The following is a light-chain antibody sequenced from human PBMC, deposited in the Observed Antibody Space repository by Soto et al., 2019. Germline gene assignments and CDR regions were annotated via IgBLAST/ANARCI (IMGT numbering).Light chain of an antibody. CDR3: CSYAGSRHYV. V-gene: IGLV2-23*01. Sequence: SVLTQPASVSGSPGQSITISCTGTSSDVGSYNLVSWYQQHPGKAPKFMIYEGTKRPSGVSNRFSGSKSGNTASLTISGLQAEDEADYYCCSYAGSRHYVFGTGTKLTVL. CDR2: EGT. J-gene: IGLJ1*01. CDR1: SSDVGSYNL.